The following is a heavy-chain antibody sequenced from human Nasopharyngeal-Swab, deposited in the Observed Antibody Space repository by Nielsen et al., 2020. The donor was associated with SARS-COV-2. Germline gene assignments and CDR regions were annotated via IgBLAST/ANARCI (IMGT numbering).Heavy chain of an antibody. Sequence: SETLSLTCAVYGGSFSGSYWGWIRQPPGKGPEWIAEINHSGSTNYNPSLKSRVTLSVDTSMNQVSLEVSSVTAADTAVYYCARGTDSEIFEVVIVLGYYYYVDVWGKGTTVTVSS. V-gene: IGHV4-34*01. D-gene: IGHD3-3*01. J-gene: IGHJ6*03. CDR2: INHSGST. CDR3: ARGTDSEIFEVVIVLGYYYYVDV. CDR1: GGSFSGSY.